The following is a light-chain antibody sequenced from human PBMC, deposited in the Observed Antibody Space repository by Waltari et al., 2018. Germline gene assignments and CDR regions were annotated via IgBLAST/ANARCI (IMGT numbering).Light chain of an antibody. CDR2: TAS. V-gene: IGKV1-27*01. CDR1: QGISNS. Sequence: DIQMTQSPSSLSASVGDRVTITCRASQGISNSLDWYQQKPGKAPKLLIYTASNLQTGVPSRFSGSGSATDFTLTISSLQPEDVATYYCQKYDSALFAFGPGTKVEIK. CDR3: QKYDSALFA. J-gene: IGKJ3*01.